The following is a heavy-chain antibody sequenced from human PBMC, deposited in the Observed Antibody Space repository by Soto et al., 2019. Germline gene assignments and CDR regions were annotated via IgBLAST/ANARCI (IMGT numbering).Heavy chain of an antibody. D-gene: IGHD1-26*01. CDR1: GFTFGNYH. CDR2: VSSGGDYT. CDR3: AKYSRTEHLGES. Sequence: EDHLLESGGGLVQPGGSLRLSCVASGFTFGNYHMAWVRQAPGKGLEWVSAVSSGGDYTFYIDSVRGRFTVSRDNSNSILYLQKNILRADDTAIYYCAKYSRTEHLGESWGQGTLVTVSS. J-gene: IGHJ4*02. V-gene: IGHV3-23*01.